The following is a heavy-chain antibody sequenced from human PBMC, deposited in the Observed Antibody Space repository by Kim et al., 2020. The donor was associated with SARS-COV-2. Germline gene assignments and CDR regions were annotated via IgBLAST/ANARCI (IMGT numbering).Heavy chain of an antibody. CDR3: AKRYLATGTPFDS. J-gene: IGHJ4*02. CDR1: GFTFSGYA. CDR2: ISGSGDNT. V-gene: IGHV3-23*01. D-gene: IGHD3-9*01. Sequence: GGSLRLSCAASGFTFSGYAMTWVRQAPGQGLELVSIISGSGDNTYYTDSVKGRFTISRDNSKNTLSLQMNSLRADDTAVYFCAKRYLATGTPFDSWGQGTLVTVSS.